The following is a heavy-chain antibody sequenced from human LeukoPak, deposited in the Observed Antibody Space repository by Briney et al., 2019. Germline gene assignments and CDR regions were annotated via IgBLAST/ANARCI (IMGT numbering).Heavy chain of an antibody. J-gene: IGHJ6*02. V-gene: IGHV3-53*01. CDR3: ASVYSRSSEGMDV. Sequence: GGSLRLSCAASGFTVSSNYMSWVSQAPGKGLEWVSVIYSGGSTYYADSVKGRFTISRDNSKNTLYLQMNSLRAEDTAVYYCASVYSRSSEGMDVWGQGTTVTVSS. CDR1: GFTVSSNY. CDR2: IYSGGST. D-gene: IGHD6-6*01.